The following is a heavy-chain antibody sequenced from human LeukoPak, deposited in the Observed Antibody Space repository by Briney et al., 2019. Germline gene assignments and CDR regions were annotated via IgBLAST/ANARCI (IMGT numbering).Heavy chain of an antibody. J-gene: IGHJ4*02. Sequence: GGSLRLSCVTSGFTFISHAMSWVRQAPGKGLEWVSSISGLDGRIHYADSVKGRFSISRDNSKNTLYLQMNSLRAEDTAVYYCAIMGGDWGQGTQVTVSS. D-gene: IGHD3-16*01. V-gene: IGHV3-23*01. CDR1: GFTFISHA. CDR2: ISGLDGRI. CDR3: AIMGGD.